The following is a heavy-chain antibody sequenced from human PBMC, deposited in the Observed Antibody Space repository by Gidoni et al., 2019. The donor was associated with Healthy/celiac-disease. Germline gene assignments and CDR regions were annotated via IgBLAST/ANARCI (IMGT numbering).Heavy chain of an antibody. D-gene: IGHD6-19*01. J-gene: IGHJ4*02. CDR2: INPNSGGT. V-gene: IGHV1-2*02. Sequence: QVQLVQSGAEVKKPGASVTVSCKASGYTFTGYYMHWVRQAPGQGLEWMGWINPNSGGTNYAQKFQGRVTMTRDTSISTAYMELSRLRSDDTAVYYCARVGVAAVAGKDGFDYWGQGTLVTVSS. CDR3: ARVGVAAVAGKDGFDY. CDR1: GYTFTGYY.